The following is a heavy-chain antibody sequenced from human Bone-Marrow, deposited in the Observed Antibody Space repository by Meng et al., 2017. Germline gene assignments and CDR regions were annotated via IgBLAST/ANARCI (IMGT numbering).Heavy chain of an antibody. D-gene: IGHD3-22*01. CDR3: ARVPTYYYDSSGYYRSNDAFDI. CDR2: IIPIFGTA. J-gene: IGHJ3*02. Sequence: SVKVSCKASGGTFSSYAISWVRQAPGQGLEWMGGIIPIFGTANYAQKFQGRVTITTDESTSTAYMELSSLRSEDTAVYYCARVPTYYYDSSGYYRSNDAFDIWGQGTMVTVSS. V-gene: IGHV1-69*05. CDR1: GGTFSSYA.